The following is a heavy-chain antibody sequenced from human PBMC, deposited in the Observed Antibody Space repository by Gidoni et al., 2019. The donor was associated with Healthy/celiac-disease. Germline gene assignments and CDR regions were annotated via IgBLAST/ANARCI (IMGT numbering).Heavy chain of an antibody. J-gene: IGHJ4*02. CDR2: ISGSGGRT. CDR3: AKEGGTRAARPFDY. V-gene: IGHV3-23*01. CDR1: GFTFSSYA. Sequence: EVQLLESGGGLVQPGGSLRLSCADSGFTFSSYAMRWGRQAPGKGLEWVSDISGSGGRTYYANSVKGRFTNSRDNSKNALYLQMNSLRAEDTAVYYCAKEGGTRAARPFDYWGQGTLVTVSS. D-gene: IGHD6-6*01.